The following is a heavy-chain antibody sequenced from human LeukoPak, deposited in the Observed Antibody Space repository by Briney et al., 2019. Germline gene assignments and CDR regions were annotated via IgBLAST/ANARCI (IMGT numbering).Heavy chain of an antibody. CDR2: ISYDGSNK. Sequence: GGSLRLSRAASGFTFSSYAMHWVRQAPGKGLEWVAVISYDGSNKYYADSVKGRFTISRDNSKNTLYLQMNSLRAEDTAVYYCARDSIAVAGTFDYWGQGTLVTVSS. D-gene: IGHD6-19*01. V-gene: IGHV3-30-3*01. CDR3: ARDSIAVAGTFDY. J-gene: IGHJ4*02. CDR1: GFTFSSYA.